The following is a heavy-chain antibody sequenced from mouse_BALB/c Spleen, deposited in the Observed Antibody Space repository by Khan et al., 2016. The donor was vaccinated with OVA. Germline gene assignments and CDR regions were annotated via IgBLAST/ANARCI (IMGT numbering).Heavy chain of an antibody. CDR3: ATSYFYGYYFDY. V-gene: IGHV5-17*02. Sequence: EVELVESGGGLVQPGGSRKLSCAASGFTFNNYGMHWVRKAPEKGLEWVAYISGDSNTIYYVDSVKGRFTISRGNPKNTLFLQMTILMSEDTAMYYCATSYFYGYYFDYWGPGTTLTVS. CDR2: ISGDSNTI. D-gene: IGHD1-1*01. CDR1: GFTFNNYG. J-gene: IGHJ2*01.